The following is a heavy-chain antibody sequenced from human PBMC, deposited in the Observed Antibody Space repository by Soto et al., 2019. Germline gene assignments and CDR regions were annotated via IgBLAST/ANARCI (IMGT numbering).Heavy chain of an antibody. CDR1: GGSISSSSYY. Sequence: QLQLQESGPGLVKPSETLSLTCTVSGGSISSSSYYWGWIRQPPGKGLEWIGSIYYSGSTYYNPSLKSRVTISVDTSKNQFSLKLSSVTAADTAVYYCARLVSGSGQNPFDYWGQGTLVTVSS. CDR3: ARLVSGSGQNPFDY. V-gene: IGHV4-39*01. D-gene: IGHD2-15*01. J-gene: IGHJ4*02. CDR2: IYYSGST.